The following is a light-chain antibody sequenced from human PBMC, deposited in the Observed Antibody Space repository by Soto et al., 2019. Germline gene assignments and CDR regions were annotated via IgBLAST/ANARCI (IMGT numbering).Light chain of an antibody. CDR2: DAS. CDR1: QTISKW. CDR3: QQYSTFPRT. V-gene: IGKV1-5*01. Sequence: IQMTQSPSSLSASVGDRVTITCRASQTISKWLAWYHQKAGNAPKYMIYDASTLESGVASRFGGGAPGTEFTLTISSLQPEDCATLYCQQYSTFPRTFGQGTKV. J-gene: IGKJ1*01.